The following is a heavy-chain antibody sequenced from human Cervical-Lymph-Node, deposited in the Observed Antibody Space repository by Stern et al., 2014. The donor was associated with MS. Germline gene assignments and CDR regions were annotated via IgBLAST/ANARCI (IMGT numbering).Heavy chain of an antibody. CDR1: GGSISSGGYY. CDR2: IYYSGST. Sequence: QVQLQDSGPGLVKPSQTLSRTCTVSGGSISSGGYYWSWIRQDPGQGLSGIGYIYYSGSTYYNPSLKSRVTISVDTSKNEFSLKLSSVTAADTAVYYCARGRDGYKSHFDYWGQGTLVTVSS. J-gene: IGHJ4*02. D-gene: IGHD5-24*01. CDR3: ARGRDGYKSHFDY. V-gene: IGHV4-31*03.